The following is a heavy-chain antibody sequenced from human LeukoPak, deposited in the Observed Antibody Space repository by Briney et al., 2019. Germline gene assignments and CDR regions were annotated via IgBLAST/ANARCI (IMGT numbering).Heavy chain of an antibody. Sequence: GGSLRLSCAASGFTFSSYSMSWVRQAPGKGLEWVSAITDSGGGTYYADSVKGRFTISRDSSKNTLYLQMNSLRVEDTAVYYCARDSPVLTYWGQGTLVTVSS. D-gene: IGHD1-20*01. CDR2: ITDSGGGT. J-gene: IGHJ4*02. CDR1: GFTFSSYS. V-gene: IGHV3-23*01. CDR3: ARDSPVLTY.